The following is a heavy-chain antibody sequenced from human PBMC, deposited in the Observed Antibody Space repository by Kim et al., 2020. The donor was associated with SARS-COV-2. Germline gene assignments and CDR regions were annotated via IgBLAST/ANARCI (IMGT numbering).Heavy chain of an antibody. J-gene: IGHJ4*02. D-gene: IGHD3-10*01. CDR2: ISYDGSNK. CDR1: GFTFSSYG. Sequence: GGSLRLSCAASGFTFSSYGMHWVRQAPGKGLEWVAVISYDGSNKYYADSVKGRFTISRDNSKNTLYLQMNRLRGEDTAVYYCTRLWFGELWGGIDYWGQGTLVTVSS. CDR3: TRLWFGELWGGIDY. V-gene: IGHV3-33*05.